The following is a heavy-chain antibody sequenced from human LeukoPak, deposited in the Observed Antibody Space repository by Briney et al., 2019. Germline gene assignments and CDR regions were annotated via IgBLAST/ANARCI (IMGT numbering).Heavy chain of an antibody. CDR3: VRDPSEDGDFFFDS. D-gene: IGHD4-17*01. CDR1: GNFISNGDF. Sequence: KTSETLSLTCSVSGNFISNGDFWGWIRQSPGKGLEWIANINHRGITFYNPSLESRVKISVDTSKNQFFLGVTSVTAADTAVYYCVRDPSEDGDFFFDSWDQGTLVTVSS. V-gene: IGHV4-38-2*02. J-gene: IGHJ4*02. CDR2: INHRGIT.